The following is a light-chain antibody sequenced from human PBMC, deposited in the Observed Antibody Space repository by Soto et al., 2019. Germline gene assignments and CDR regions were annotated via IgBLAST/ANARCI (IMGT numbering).Light chain of an antibody. CDR2: CAT. V-gene: IGKV3-15*01. Sequence: EIVMTQSPATLSVSPGQRATLSCRASQRVSSNLAWYQQKPGQAPRLIIYCATTRATGIPARFSGSGSGTEFTLIMSSLQSEDFAVYYCQQYNNWPPYTFGQGTKLEIK. CDR1: QRVSSN. J-gene: IGKJ2*01. CDR3: QQYNNWPPYT.